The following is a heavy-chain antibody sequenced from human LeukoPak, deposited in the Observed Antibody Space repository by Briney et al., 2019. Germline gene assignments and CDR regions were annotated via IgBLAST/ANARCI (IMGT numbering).Heavy chain of an antibody. CDR2: IKQDGSEK. J-gene: IGHJ4*02. CDR3: AGSSTAGDFDY. D-gene: IGHD1-26*01. V-gene: IGHV3-7*01. CDR1: GFTFSSYW. Sequence: GGSLRLSCAASGFTFSSYWMSWVRQAPGKGLEWVANIKQDGSEKYYVDSVKGRFTISRDNAKNSLYLQMNSLRAEDTAVYYCAGSSTAGDFDYWGQGTLVTVSS.